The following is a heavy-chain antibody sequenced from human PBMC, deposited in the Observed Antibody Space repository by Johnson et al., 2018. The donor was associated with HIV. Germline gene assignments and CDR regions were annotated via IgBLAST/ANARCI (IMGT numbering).Heavy chain of an antibody. J-gene: IGHJ3*02. CDR3: ARDGDNPLI. CDR1: GFTVSSNY. V-gene: IGHV3-66*01. D-gene: IGHD7-27*01. CDR2: ISGSGGRT. Sequence: VQLVESGGGLVQPGGSLRLSCAASGFTVSSNYMSWVRPAPGKGLEWVSVISGSGGRTYYADSVKGRFTISRDNYKNPLYLQMNRLRAEDTAVYYCARDGDNPLIWGQVTMVTVSS.